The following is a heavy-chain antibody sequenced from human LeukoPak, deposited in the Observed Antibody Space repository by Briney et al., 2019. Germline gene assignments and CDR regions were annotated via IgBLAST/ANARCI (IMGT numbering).Heavy chain of an antibody. CDR3: ARVAVSGPTGWFDS. CDR1: GFTFSSYS. D-gene: IGHD2-8*02. CDR2: ISSSSSTI. Sequence: GGSLRLSCAASGFTFSSYSMNWVRQAPGKGLEWVSYISSSSSTIYYADSVKGRFTISRDNVDNVVYLQMNSLGAEDTAVYYCARVAVSGPTGWFDSWGQGTLVIVSS. J-gene: IGHJ5*01. V-gene: IGHV3-48*01.